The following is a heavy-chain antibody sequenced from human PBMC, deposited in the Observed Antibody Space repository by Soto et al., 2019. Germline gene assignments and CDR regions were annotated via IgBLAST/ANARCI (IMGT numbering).Heavy chain of an antibody. CDR3: ARENYSSGSEGDY. CDR1: GFTFSSYS. Sequence: EVQLVESGGGLVKPGGSLRLSCAASGFTFSSYSMNWVRQAPGKGLEWVSSISSSSSYIYYADSVKGRFTISRDNAKNSLYLQMNSLRAEDTAVYYCARENYSSGSEGDYWGQGTLVTVSS. V-gene: IGHV3-21*01. D-gene: IGHD6-19*01. J-gene: IGHJ4*02. CDR2: ISSSSSYI.